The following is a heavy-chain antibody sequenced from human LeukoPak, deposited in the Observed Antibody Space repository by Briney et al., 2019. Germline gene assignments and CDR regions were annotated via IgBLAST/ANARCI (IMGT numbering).Heavy chain of an antibody. CDR2: ISVYNGNT. D-gene: IGHD5-24*01. CDR1: GYTFTSYG. CDR3: ARDQMATTQDY. V-gene: IGHV1-18*01. J-gene: IGHJ4*02. Sequence: GASVKVSCKASGYTFTSYGISWVRQAPGQGLEWMGWISVYNGNTNNAQKLQGRVTMTTDTSTSTAYMELRSLRSDDTAVYYCARDQMATTQDYWGQGTLVTVSS.